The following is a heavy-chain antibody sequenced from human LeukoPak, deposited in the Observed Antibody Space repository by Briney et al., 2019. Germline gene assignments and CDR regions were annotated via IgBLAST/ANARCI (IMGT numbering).Heavy chain of an antibody. V-gene: IGHV4-34*01. CDR2: INHSGST. J-gene: IGHJ3*02. D-gene: IGHD4/OR15-4a*01. CDR1: GFTFSSYS. CDR3: ARDLFPGSISETARGRGAFFDI. Sequence: GSLRLSCAASGFTFSSYSMNWVRQAPGKGLEWIGEINHSGSTNYNPSLKSRVTISVDTSKNQFSLKLSSVTAADTAVYYCARDLFPGSISETARGRGAFFDIWGQGTMVTVSS.